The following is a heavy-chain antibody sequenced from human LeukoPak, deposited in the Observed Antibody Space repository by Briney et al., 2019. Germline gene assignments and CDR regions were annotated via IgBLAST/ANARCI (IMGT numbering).Heavy chain of an antibody. CDR3: ARGGSSGGSWGLEYFQH. J-gene: IGHJ1*01. CDR1: GGSISSGGYS. CDR2: IYHSGST. V-gene: IGHV4-30-2*01. D-gene: IGHD2-15*01. Sequence: PSETLSLTCAVSGGSISSGGYSWSWIRQPPGKGLEWIGYIYHSGSTYYNPSLKSRATISVGRSKNQFSLKLSSVTAADTAVYYCARGGSSGGSWGLEYFQHWGQGTLVTVSS.